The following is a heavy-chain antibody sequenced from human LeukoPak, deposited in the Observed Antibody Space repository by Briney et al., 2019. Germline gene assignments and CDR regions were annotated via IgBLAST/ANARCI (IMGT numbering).Heavy chain of an antibody. CDR1: GGSISSGDYY. CDR3: ARGVGSSWYGD. Sequence: SQTLSLTCTVSGGSISSGDYYWTWIRQPPGKGLEWIGYIYYSGSAYYSPSLKSRLIISVDTSKNQFSLKLSSVTAADTAVYYCARGVGSSWYGDWGQGTLVTVSS. CDR2: IYYSGSA. J-gene: IGHJ4*02. D-gene: IGHD6-13*01. V-gene: IGHV4-30-4*01.